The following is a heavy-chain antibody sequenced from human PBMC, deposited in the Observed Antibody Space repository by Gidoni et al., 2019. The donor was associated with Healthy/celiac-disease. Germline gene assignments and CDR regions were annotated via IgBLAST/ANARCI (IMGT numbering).Heavy chain of an antibody. CDR1: GRSLSRGCYY. V-gene: IGHV4-31*03. D-gene: IGHD3-16*01. CDR2: IYDSGST. Sequence: HVQLQESGPGLVKPSQTLSLTCTVSGRSLSRGCYYWICIRQHPGKGREWIGYIYDSGSTYYNPSLKSRVTISVDTSKNQFSLKLSSVTAADTAVYYCARRGGGGPRSAFDIWGQGTMVTVSS. J-gene: IGHJ3*02. CDR3: ARRGGGGPRSAFDI.